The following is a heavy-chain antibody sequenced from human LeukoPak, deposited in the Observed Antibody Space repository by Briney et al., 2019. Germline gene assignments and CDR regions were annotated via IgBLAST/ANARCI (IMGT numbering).Heavy chain of an antibody. CDR2: ISSSSSTI. Sequence: PGGSLRLSCAASGFTFSSYSMNWVRQAPGKGLEWVSYISSSSSTIYYADSVKGRFTISRDNAKNSLYLQMNSLRAEDTAVYYCARRTSSNYVDSWGQGTLVTVSS. V-gene: IGHV3-48*01. J-gene: IGHJ4*02. CDR1: GFTFSSYS. CDR3: ARRTSSNYVDS. D-gene: IGHD4-11*01.